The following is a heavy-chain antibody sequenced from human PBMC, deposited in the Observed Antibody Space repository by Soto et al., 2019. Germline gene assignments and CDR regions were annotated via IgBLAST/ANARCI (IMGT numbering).Heavy chain of an antibody. J-gene: IGHJ5*02. V-gene: IGHV3-15*07. D-gene: IGHD3-3*01. CDR3: TIQYDFWSGFSFDP. CDR2: IKSKTDGGTT. Sequence: GGSLTLSCAASGFTFSNAWMNWVRQAPGKGLEWVGRIKSKTDGGTTDYAAPVKGRFTISRDDSKNTLYLQMNSLKTEDTAVYYCTIQYDFWSGFSFDPWGQGTLVTASS. CDR1: GFTFSNAW.